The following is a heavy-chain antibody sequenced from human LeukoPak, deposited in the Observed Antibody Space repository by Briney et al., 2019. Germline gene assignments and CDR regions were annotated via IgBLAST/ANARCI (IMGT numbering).Heavy chain of an antibody. J-gene: IGHJ4*02. V-gene: IGHV4-34*01. CDR2: INHSGST. D-gene: IGHD3-10*01. CDR1: GGSFSGYY. CDR3: ASYGSGSYSFDY. Sequence: SETLSLTCAVYGGSFSGYYWSWIRQPPGKGLEWIGEINHSGSTNYNPSLKSRVTISVDTSKNQFSLKLSSVTAADTAVYYCASYGSGSYSFDYWGQGTLVTVSS.